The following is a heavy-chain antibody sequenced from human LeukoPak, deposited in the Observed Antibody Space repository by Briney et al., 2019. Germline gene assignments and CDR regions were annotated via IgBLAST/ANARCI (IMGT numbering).Heavy chain of an antibody. V-gene: IGHV4-61*02. J-gene: IGHJ3*02. CDR3: AREDCHMTGCYDRNAVDI. Sequence: SETLSLTCTVSGGSISSGSYYWSWIRQPAGKGLEWIGRIYTSGSTNYNPSLKSRVTISVDTSKNQFSLKLSSVTAADTAVYYCAREDCHMTGCYDRNAVDIWGQGTMVTVSS. CDR1: GGSISSGSYY. CDR2: IYTSGST. D-gene: IGHD5-12*01.